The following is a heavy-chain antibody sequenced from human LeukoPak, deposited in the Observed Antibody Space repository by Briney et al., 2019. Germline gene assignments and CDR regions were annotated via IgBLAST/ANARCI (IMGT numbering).Heavy chain of an antibody. D-gene: IGHD6-13*01. V-gene: IGHV3-7*03. CDR2: IKQDGSEK. CDR1: GFTFSSYW. J-gene: IGHJ4*02. Sequence: GGSLRLSCAASGFTFSSYWMSWVRQAPGKGLEWVANIKQDGSEKYYVDSVKGRFTISRDNAKNSLYLQMNSLRAEDTAVYYCAKSLRPIAAAGVDYWGQGTLVTVSS. CDR3: AKSLRPIAAAGVDY.